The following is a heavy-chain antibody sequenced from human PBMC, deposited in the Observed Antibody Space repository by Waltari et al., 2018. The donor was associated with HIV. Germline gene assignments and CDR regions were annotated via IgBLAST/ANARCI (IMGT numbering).Heavy chain of an antibody. CDR2: IYYSGLT. V-gene: IGHV4-39*01. J-gene: IGHJ4*02. D-gene: IGHD4-17*01. CDR1: GGSISSSSYY. CDR3: ARHNYGYYFDY. Sequence: QLQLQESGPGLVKPSETLSLTCTVSGGSISSSSYYWGWIRQPPGKGLEWIGSIYYSGLTYYNPSLKRRVTISVDTSKNQFSLKLSSVTAADTAVYYCARHNYGYYFDYWGQGTLVTVSS.